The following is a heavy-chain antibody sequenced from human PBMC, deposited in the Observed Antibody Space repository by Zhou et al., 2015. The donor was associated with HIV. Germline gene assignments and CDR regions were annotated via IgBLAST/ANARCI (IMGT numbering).Heavy chain of an antibody. CDR3: AAEPADDYGGNQDFDY. CDR2: IIPILGIA. Sequence: QVQLVQSGAEVKKPGSSVKVSCKASGGTFSSYTISWVRQAPGQGLEWMGRIIPILGIANYAQKFQGRVTITADKSTSTAYMELSSLRSEDTAVYYCAAEPADDYGGNQDFDYWGQGTLVTVSS. CDR1: GGTFSSYT. D-gene: IGHD4-23*01. J-gene: IGHJ4*02. V-gene: IGHV1-69*02.